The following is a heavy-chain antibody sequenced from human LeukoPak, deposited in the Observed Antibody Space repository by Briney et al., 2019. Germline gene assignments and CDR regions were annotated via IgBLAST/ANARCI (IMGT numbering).Heavy chain of an antibody. Sequence: QTGGSLRLSCAASGFTFSSYVMSWVRQAPGKGLEWVSYINHNGKTIYYADSVKGRFTISRDNAKNSLYLQINSLRDEDTAVYYCARDNDWAFDYWGQGTLVTVSS. D-gene: IGHD3-9*01. CDR3: ARDNDWAFDY. CDR2: INHNGKTI. J-gene: IGHJ4*02. V-gene: IGHV3-48*02. CDR1: GFTFSSYV.